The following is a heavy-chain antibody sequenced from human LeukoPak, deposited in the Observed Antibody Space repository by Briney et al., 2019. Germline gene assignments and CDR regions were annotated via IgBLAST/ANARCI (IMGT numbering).Heavy chain of an antibody. Sequence: SETLSLTCTVSGGSISSYYWGWIRQPPGKGLEWIGTIYYSGSTYYNPSLKSRVTISVDTSKNQFSLKLSSVTAADTAVYYCAKIPKATCSDNWGQVTLVTVSS. D-gene: IGHD2-21*01. CDR3: AKIPKATCSDN. CDR1: GGSISSYY. V-gene: IGHV4-39*07. CDR2: IYYSGST. J-gene: IGHJ4*01.